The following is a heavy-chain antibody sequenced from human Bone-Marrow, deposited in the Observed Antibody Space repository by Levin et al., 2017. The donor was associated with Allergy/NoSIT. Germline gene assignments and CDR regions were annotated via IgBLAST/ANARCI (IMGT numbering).Heavy chain of an antibody. J-gene: IGHJ5*02. D-gene: IGHD1-14*01. Sequence: GGSLRLSCAASGFIFSDSAVHWVRQASGKGLGWVGLIKNKVNNYATAYAASVSGRFTVSRDDSRNTGYLQMNGLKSEDTAMYYCTSNWETASPWGQGTLVTVSS. CDR1: GFIFSDSA. V-gene: IGHV3-73*01. CDR2: IKNKVNNYAT. CDR3: TSNWETASP.